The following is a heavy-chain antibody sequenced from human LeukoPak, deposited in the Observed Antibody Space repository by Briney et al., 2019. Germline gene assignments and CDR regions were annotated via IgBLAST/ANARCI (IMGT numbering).Heavy chain of an antibody. Sequence: GGSLRLSCAASGFTFSNYAMSWVRQAPGKGLEWVSTISASGSTTYYADSVKGRFSISRDNSNNTLYLQMNSPRAEDTAVYYCAKISSGWDMNWGQGTLVTVSS. D-gene: IGHD6-19*01. CDR2: ISASGSTT. V-gene: IGHV3-23*01. CDR1: GFTFSNYA. CDR3: AKISSGWDMN. J-gene: IGHJ4*02.